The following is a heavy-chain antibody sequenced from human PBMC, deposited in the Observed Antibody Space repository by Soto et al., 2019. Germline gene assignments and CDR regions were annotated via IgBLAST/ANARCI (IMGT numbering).Heavy chain of an antibody. CDR3: ARDREGIAARQHYYYGMDV. CDR2: ISAYNGNT. J-gene: IGHJ6*02. Sequence: ASVKVSCKASGYTFTSYGIGWVRQAPGQGLEWMGWISAYNGNTNYAQKLQGRVTMTTDTSTSTAYMELRSLRSDDTAVYYCARDREGIAARQHYYYGMDVWGQGTTVTVS. CDR1: GYTFTSYG. V-gene: IGHV1-18*01. D-gene: IGHD6-6*01.